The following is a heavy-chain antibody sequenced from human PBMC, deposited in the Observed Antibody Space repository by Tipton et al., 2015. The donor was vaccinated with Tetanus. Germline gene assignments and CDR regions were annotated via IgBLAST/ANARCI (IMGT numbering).Heavy chain of an antibody. J-gene: IGHJ2*01. CDR3: ANSYRYLDV. CDR2: VSNDGSDI. V-gene: IGHV3-30*18. Sequence: SLRLSCAASGFTFSGYHMHWVRQAPGKGLEWVASVSNDGSDIDYIDSVKGQFTISRDNSKNTLYLQLNSLRSDDTAVFYCANSYRYLDVWGHGSLVIASS. CDR1: GFTFSGYH.